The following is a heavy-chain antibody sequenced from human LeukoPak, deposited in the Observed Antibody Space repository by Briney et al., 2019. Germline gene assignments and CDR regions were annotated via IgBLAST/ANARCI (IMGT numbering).Heavy chain of an antibody. CDR2: IWYDGSNK. CDR3: AKDLGPNSSSWYYFDY. Sequence: PGGSLRLSCAASGFTFSSYGMHWVRQAPGKGLEWVAVIWYDGSNKYYANSVKGRFTISRDNSKNTLYLQMNSLRAEDKAVYYCAKDLGPNSSSWYYFDYWGQGTLVTVSS. CDR1: GFTFSSYG. D-gene: IGHD6-13*01. V-gene: IGHV3-33*06. J-gene: IGHJ4*02.